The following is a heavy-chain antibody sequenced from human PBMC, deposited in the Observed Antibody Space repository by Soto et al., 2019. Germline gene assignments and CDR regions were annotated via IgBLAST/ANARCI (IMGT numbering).Heavy chain of an antibody. V-gene: IGHV3-30*01. Sequence: QGQLMESGGGVVLPGRSLRLSCIASGLPFSGYAFHWVRQAPGKGLEWVSSISHTATERFYADSVKGRFTISRDDSKKLLVLQMNSLGPADTAVYHCARVGYGVILGEGFDPWGQGTLVTVSS. CDR2: ISHTATER. CDR3: ARVGYGVILGEGFDP. CDR1: GLPFSGYA. D-gene: IGHD3-16*01. J-gene: IGHJ5*02.